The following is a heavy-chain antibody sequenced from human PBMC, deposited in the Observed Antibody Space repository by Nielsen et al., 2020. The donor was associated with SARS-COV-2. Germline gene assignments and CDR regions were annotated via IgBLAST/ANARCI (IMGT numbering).Heavy chain of an antibody. J-gene: IGHJ4*02. CDR1: GFTFSSYW. D-gene: IGHD3-22*01. Sequence: GESLKISCAASGFTFSSYWMSWVRQAPGKGLEWVANIKQDGSEKYYVDSVKGRFTISRDNAKNSLYLQMNSLRAEDTAVYYCARDRGYYDSSDYYFDYWGQGTLVTVSS. V-gene: IGHV3-7*03. CDR2: IKQDGSEK. CDR3: ARDRGYYDSSDYYFDY.